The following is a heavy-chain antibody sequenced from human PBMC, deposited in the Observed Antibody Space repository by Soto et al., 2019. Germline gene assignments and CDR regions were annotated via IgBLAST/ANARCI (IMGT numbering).Heavy chain of an antibody. Sequence: QVQLQESGPGLVKPSEALSLTCTVSGGSISSYYWSWIRQPPGKGLEWIGYIYHSGSTNYNPSLKRRVTISVDTSKNQFSLKLSSVTAADTAVYYCARRWGPTFDFWGQGTLVTVSS. CDR1: GGSISSYY. J-gene: IGHJ4*02. CDR2: IYHSGST. D-gene: IGHD1-26*01. V-gene: IGHV4-59*01. CDR3: ARRWGPTFDF.